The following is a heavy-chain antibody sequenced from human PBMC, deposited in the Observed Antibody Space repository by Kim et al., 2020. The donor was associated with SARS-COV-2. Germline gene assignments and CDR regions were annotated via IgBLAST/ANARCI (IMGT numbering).Heavy chain of an antibody. J-gene: IGHJ6*02. Sequence: GGSLRLSCAASGFTFSSYGMHWVRQAPGKGLEWVAVISYDGSNKYYADSVKGRFTISRDNSKNTLYLQMNSLRAEDTAVYYCAKGSGDDILTGYYNVHYYYGMDVWGQGTTVTVSS. CDR2: ISYDGSNK. CDR1: GFTFSSYG. V-gene: IGHV3-30*18. D-gene: IGHD3-9*01. CDR3: AKGSGDDILTGYYNVHYYYGMDV.